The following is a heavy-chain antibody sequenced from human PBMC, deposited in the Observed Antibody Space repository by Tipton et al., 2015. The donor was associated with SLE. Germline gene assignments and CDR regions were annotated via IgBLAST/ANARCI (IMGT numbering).Heavy chain of an antibody. D-gene: IGHD6-13*01. CDR2: IYYSGST. J-gene: IGHJ4*02. CDR1: GGSISSYY. Sequence: TLSLTCTVSGGSISSYYWSWIRQPPGKGLEWIGYIYYSGSTNYSPSLKSRVTISVDTSKNQFSLKLSSVNAADTAVYYCARLIAAAGLVDYWGQGTLVTVSS. V-gene: IGHV4-59*01. CDR3: ARLIAAAGLVDY.